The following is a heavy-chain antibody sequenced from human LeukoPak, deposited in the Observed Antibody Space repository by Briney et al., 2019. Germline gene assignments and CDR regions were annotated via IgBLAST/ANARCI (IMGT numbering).Heavy chain of an antibody. CDR2: IYYSGST. V-gene: IGHV4-39*07. CDR3: ARDIRYCRGGSCYSPDLDY. D-gene: IGHD2-15*01. J-gene: IGHJ4*02. Sequence: SETLSLTCTGSGVSISSSSYYWGWIRQPPGEGLEWIGRIYYSGSTYYNLSLKSRVTISVATSKNQFSLRLSSVTAADTAVYYCARDIRYCRGGSCYSPDLDYWGQGNLVTVSS. CDR1: GVSISSSSYY.